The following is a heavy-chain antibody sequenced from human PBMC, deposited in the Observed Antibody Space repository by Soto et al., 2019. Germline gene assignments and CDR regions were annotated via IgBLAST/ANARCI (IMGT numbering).Heavy chain of an antibody. V-gene: IGHV1-2*04. J-gene: IGHJ6*02. CDR1: VYTFTCYY. CDR2: INPNSGGT. Sequence: GXSVKVSCKGSVYTFTCYYMHWVRQAPGQGLEWMGWINPNSGGTNYAQKFQGWVTTTRDTSISTAYMELSRLRSDDTAVYYCARDQYSSGWYHYYYYGMDVWGQGTTVTVSS. CDR3: ARDQYSSGWYHYYYYGMDV. D-gene: IGHD6-19*01.